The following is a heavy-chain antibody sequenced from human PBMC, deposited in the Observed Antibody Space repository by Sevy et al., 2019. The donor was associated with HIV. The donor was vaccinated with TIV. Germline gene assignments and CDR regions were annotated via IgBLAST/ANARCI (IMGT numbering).Heavy chain of an antibody. CDR3: ASSYNESSGYSPLYYHGMDV. V-gene: IGHV1-69*13. Sequence: ASVKVSCKASGGTFSNYAISWVRQAPGQGLEWMGGFIPMFDTANSAHKFQGRVTLTADGSTSTAYMELSSLRSEDTAVYYCASSYNESSGYSPLYYHGMDVWGQGTTVTVSS. J-gene: IGHJ6*02. CDR2: FIPMFDTA. D-gene: IGHD3-22*01. CDR1: GGTFSNYA.